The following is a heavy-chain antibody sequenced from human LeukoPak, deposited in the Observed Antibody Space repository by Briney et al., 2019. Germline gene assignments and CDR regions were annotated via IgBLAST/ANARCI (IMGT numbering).Heavy chain of an antibody. CDR2: IYPNTGAT. Sequence: GASVKVSCKASGYTFTGYYMHWVRQAPGQGLEWMGYIYPNTGATKYAQKFQGRVTMTRDTSISTAYMELSGLRSDDTAVYYCGTLLSNGPFDYWGQGSLVTVPS. V-gene: IGHV1-2*02. CDR1: GYTFTGYY. CDR3: GTLLSNGPFDY. J-gene: IGHJ4*02.